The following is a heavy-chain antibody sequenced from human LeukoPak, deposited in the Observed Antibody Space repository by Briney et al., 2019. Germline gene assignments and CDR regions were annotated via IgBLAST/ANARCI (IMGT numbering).Heavy chain of an antibody. CDR2: INHSGST. CDR3: ARGRRFRRGMVRGVILTGNWFDP. Sequence: SETLSLTCAVYGGSFSGYYWSWIRQPPGKGLEWIGEINHSGSTNYNPSLKSRVTISVDTSKNQFSLKLSSVTAADTAVYYCARGRRFRRGMVRGVILTGNWFDPWGQGTLVTVSS. D-gene: IGHD3-10*01. J-gene: IGHJ5*02. CDR1: GGSFSGYY. V-gene: IGHV4-34*01.